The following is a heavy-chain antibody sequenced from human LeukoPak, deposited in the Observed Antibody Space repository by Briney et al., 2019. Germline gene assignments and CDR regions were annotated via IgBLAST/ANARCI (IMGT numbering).Heavy chain of an antibody. J-gene: IGHJ4*02. V-gene: IGHV3-48*02. D-gene: IGHD3-10*01. CDR3: ARGTIHYASGSNIDY. CDR2: ISSSSTI. Sequence: GGSLRLSCAASGFTFSSYSMNWVRQAPGKGLEWVSYISSSSTIYDADSVKGRFTISRDNVKNSLYLQMNSLRDEDTAVYYCARGTIHYASGSNIDYWGQGTLVTVSS. CDR1: GFTFSSYS.